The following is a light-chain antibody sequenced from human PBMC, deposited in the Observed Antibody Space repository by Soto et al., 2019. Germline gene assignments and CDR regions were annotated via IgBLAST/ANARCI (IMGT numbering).Light chain of an antibody. V-gene: IGKV1-5*01. J-gene: IGKJ2*01. CDR2: DAS. Sequence: PSPLSASIGDRVTITCRASQSIDNWLAWYQQKPGKAPQLLIYDASRVKTGVPSRFTASGSGTEFTLTINTLQADDSATYFCQHYNGYPYTFGPGTKVDIK. CDR1: QSIDNW. CDR3: QHYNGYPYT.